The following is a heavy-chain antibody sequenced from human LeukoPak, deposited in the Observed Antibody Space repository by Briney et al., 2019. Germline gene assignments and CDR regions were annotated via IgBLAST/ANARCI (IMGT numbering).Heavy chain of an antibody. Sequence: ASVKVSCKASGYTFTSYGISWVRQAPGQGHEWMGWISAYNGNTNYAQKLQGRVTMNTNTSTSTAYMELRSLRSDDTAVYYCATDIVVVPAAMTLDYWGQGTLVTVSS. V-gene: IGHV1-18*01. CDR2: ISAYNGNT. CDR1: GYTFTSYG. J-gene: IGHJ4*02. D-gene: IGHD2-2*01. CDR3: ATDIVVVPAAMTLDY.